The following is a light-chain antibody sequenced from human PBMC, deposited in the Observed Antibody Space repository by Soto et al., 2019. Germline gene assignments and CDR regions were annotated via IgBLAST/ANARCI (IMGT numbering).Light chain of an antibody. V-gene: IGLV1-44*01. CDR3: AAWDDNLNGPL. J-gene: IGLJ3*02. CDR1: NSNIGRYS. CDR2: SDD. Sequence: QSALTQPPSLSGTPGQRVTISCSGSNSNIGRYSVNWYQHFPGTAPKILIYSDDERPSGVPDRFSGSKSGTSASLAISGLQSEDEAEYYCAAWDDNLNGPLFGGGTKVTFL.